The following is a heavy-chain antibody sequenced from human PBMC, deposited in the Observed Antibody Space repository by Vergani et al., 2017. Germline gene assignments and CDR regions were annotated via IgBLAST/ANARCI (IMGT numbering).Heavy chain of an antibody. Sequence: QVQLVQSGAEVKKPGASVKVSRKASGYTFTSYAMHWVRQAPGQRLEWMGWINAGNGNTKYSQKFQGRVTITRDTSASTAYMELSSLRSEDTAVYYCARELGNWSFDYWGQGTLVTVSS. J-gene: IGHJ4*02. V-gene: IGHV1-3*01. CDR2: INAGNGNT. CDR3: ARELGNWSFDY. D-gene: IGHD1-1*01. CDR1: GYTFTSYA.